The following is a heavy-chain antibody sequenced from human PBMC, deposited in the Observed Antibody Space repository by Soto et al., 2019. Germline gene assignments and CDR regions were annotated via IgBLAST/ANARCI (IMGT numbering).Heavy chain of an antibody. CDR2: IFPSGST. J-gene: IGHJ4*02. V-gene: IGHV4-4*02. D-gene: IGHD1-26*01. CDR3: ARVYSGSYSDD. Sequence: QVQLQESGPGLVKPSGTLSLTCAVSGGSMRSNNRWSWVRQPPGKGLEWIGEIFPSGSTNYNPSLKTGITISVEKSTNQLPLKLRSVSAADTAVDYCARVYSGSYSDDWGQGTLVTVSS. CDR1: GGSMRSNNR.